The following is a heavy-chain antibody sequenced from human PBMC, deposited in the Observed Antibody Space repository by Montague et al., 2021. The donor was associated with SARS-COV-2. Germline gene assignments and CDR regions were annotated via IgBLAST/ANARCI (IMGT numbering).Heavy chain of an antibody. Sequence: SETLSLTCAVYAGTFSAYSWTWIRQPPGKGPESIGVINLLGNSNYNPSPKRRVTISVDTSKNQFSLKLTSVTAADTAVYYCARGRQHINMVVVVVTGGEYYFGFWGQGTLVAVSS. J-gene: IGHJ4*02. CDR1: AGTFSAYS. D-gene: IGHD3-22*01. CDR2: INLLGNS. CDR3: ARGRQHINMVVVVVTGGEYYFGF. V-gene: IGHV4-34*01.